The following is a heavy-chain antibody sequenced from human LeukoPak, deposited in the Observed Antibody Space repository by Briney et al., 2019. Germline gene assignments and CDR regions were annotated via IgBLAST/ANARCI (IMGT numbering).Heavy chain of an antibody. Sequence: GGSLRLSCAASGFTISSFWMSWVRQAPGKGLEWVSAISGSGGSTYYADSVKGRFTISRDNSKNTLYLQMNSLRAEDTAVYYCAIDGDFWTPGRAFDIWGQGTMVTVSS. CDR1: GFTISSFW. J-gene: IGHJ3*02. CDR2: ISGSGGST. D-gene: IGHD3/OR15-3a*01. V-gene: IGHV3-23*01. CDR3: AIDGDFWTPGRAFDI.